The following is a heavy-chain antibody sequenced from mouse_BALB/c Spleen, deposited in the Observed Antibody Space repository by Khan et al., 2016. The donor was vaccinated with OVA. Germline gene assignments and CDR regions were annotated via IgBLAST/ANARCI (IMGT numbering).Heavy chain of an antibody. V-gene: IGHV1-26*01. Sequence: EVQLQQSGPDLVKPGASVKMSCKASGYSFTGYYMNWVKQSHGKSLECIGRVNPNTGNTNYNQKFKGKAILIVDTSSSTAYMELRSLTSEDSAVYYGARGDDCFAYWGQGTLVTVSA. CDR3: ARGDDCFAY. CDR2: VNPNTGNT. D-gene: IGHD3-3*01. J-gene: IGHJ3*01. CDR1: GYSFTGYY.